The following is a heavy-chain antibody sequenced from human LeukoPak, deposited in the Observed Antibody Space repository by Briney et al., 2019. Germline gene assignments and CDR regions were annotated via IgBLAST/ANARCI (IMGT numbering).Heavy chain of an antibody. CDR2: ITWNRDNI. CDR3: AREGQQLLVQSFDY. CDR1: GFTFDDYA. D-gene: IGHD6-13*01. Sequence: GGSLRLSCTVSGFTFDDYAMHWVRHTPGKGLEWVAGITWNRDNIGYGDSVKGRFTISRDNSKNTLYLQMNSLRAEDTAVYYCAREGQQLLVQSFDYWGQGTLVTVSS. V-gene: IGHV3-9*01. J-gene: IGHJ4*02.